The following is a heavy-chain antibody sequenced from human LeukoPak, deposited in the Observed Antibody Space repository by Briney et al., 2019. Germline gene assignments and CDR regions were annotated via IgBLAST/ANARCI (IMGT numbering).Heavy chain of an antibody. Sequence: ASVKVSCKASGYTFTGYYMHWVRQAPGQGLEWIGWINPNSGGTNYAQKFQGWVTMTRDTSISTAYMELSRLRSDDTAVYYCARAPIAAAGKDYHYYYYGMDVWGKGTTVTVSS. J-gene: IGHJ6*04. V-gene: IGHV1-2*04. CDR2: INPNSGGT. CDR1: GYTFTGYY. D-gene: IGHD6-13*01. CDR3: ARAPIAAAGKDYHYYYYGMDV.